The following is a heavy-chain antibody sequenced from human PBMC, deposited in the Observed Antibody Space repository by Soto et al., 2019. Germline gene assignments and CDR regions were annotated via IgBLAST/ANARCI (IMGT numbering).Heavy chain of an antibody. Sequence: QVQLVESGGGVVQPGRSLRLSCAASGFPFSSYALHWVRQAPGKGLEWVAVISYDGSNKYYADSVKGRFTISRDNSKNTLYLQMNSLRAEDTAVYYCARDHDRDGYSSFDYWGQGTLVTVSS. V-gene: IGHV3-30-3*01. CDR3: ARDHDRDGYSSFDY. CDR2: ISYDGSNK. CDR1: GFPFSSYA. D-gene: IGHD3-22*01. J-gene: IGHJ4*02.